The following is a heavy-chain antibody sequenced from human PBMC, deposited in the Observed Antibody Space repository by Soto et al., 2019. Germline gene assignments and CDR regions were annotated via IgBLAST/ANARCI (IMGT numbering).Heavy chain of an antibody. CDR1: GYTFTSYG. CDR2: ISAYNGNT. Sequence: QVQLVQSGAEVKKPGASVKVSCKASGYTFTSYGISWVRQAPGQGLEWMGWISAYNGNTNYAQKLQGRVTMTTDTSTRTADMELGSLRSDDTAVYYCARDGDSGGYFSYSGMDVWGQGTTVTVSS. J-gene: IGHJ6*02. CDR3: ARDGDSGGYFSYSGMDV. V-gene: IGHV1-18*04. D-gene: IGHD3-22*01.